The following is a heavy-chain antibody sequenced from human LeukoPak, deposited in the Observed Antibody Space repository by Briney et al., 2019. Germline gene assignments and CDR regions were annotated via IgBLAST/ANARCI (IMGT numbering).Heavy chain of an antibody. CDR1: GFTFSDYY. CDR2: ISSSGSTI. D-gene: IGHD2-2*01. CDR3: AKSYPLVVMPAESPFDY. Sequence: GGSLRLSCAASGFTFSDYYMSWIRQAPGKGLEWVSYISSSGSTIYYADSVKGRFTISRDNAKNSLYLQMNSLRAEDTALYYCAKSYPLVVMPAESPFDYWGQGTLVTVSS. J-gene: IGHJ4*02. V-gene: IGHV3-11*01.